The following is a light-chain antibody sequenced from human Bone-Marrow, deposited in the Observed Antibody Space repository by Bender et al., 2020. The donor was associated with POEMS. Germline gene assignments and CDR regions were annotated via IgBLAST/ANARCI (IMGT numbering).Light chain of an antibody. CDR3: CSYANTNVFGVV. CDR2: EGS. V-gene: IGLV2-23*03. CDR1: SSDVGNFYL. Sequence: QSALTHPASVSGSPGQSITISCTATSSDVGNFYLVSWYQQYPGKAPKLLIYEGSKRPSGVSSRFSGSKSGSTASLTISGLQAEDEADYYCCSYANTNVFGVVFGGGTKLTVL. J-gene: IGLJ2*01.